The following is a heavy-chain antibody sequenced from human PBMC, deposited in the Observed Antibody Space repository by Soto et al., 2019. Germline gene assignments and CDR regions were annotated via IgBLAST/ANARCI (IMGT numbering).Heavy chain of an antibody. Sequence: QVQLQESGPGLVKPSETLSLTCTVSGGSISSYYWSWIRQPPGKGLEWIGYIYYSGSTNYNPSLKSRVTISVDTSKNQFSLKLSSVTAADTAVYYCARGTTVTMKGYYYYYGMDVWGQGTTATVSS. CDR1: GGSISSYY. J-gene: IGHJ6*02. CDR2: IYYSGST. D-gene: IGHD4-17*01. V-gene: IGHV4-59*01. CDR3: ARGTTVTMKGYYYYYGMDV.